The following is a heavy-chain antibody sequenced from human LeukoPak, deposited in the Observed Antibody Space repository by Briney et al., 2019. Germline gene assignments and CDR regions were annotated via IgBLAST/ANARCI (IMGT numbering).Heavy chain of an antibody. CDR2: IIPIFGTA. V-gene: IGHV1-69*13. J-gene: IGHJ4*02. D-gene: IGHD2-2*01. CDR1: VGTFSSYA. Sequence: SVKVSCKASVGTFSSYAISCGRQAPGQGLEWRGGIIPIFGTANYAQKFQGRVTITADEPTSTAYMELSSLRSEDTAVYYCARTTLIGCSSTSCYGADWGQGTLVTVSS. CDR3: ARTTLIGCSSTSCYGAD.